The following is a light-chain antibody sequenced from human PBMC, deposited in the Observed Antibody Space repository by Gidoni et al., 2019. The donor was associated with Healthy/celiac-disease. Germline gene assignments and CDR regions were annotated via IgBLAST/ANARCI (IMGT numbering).Light chain of an antibody. CDR3: QSYDSSLSGYVV. CDR2: GNS. J-gene: IGLJ2*01. CDR1: SSNSVAGYD. V-gene: IGLV1-40*01. Sequence: QSVLTQPPSVSAAPGQRVTFSCTGSSSNSVAGYDVHWYQQLPGTAPKRHIYGNSDRPSGVPDRFSGSKSGTSASLAITGRQAEDRADYYCQSYDSSLSGYVVFGGGTKLTVL.